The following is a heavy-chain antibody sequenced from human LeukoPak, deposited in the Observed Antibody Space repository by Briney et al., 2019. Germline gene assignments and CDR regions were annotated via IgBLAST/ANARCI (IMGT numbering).Heavy chain of an antibody. J-gene: IGHJ4*02. CDR3: ARYCSSTTCYDY. CDR2: ISSSSSYT. Sequence: GGALRLSCAASGFTFSDYYMSWIRQAPGKGLEWVSYISSSSSYTNYADSVKGRFTISRDNAKNSLYLQMNNLRAEDTAVYYCARYCSSTTCYDYWGQGTLVTVSS. V-gene: IGHV3-11*03. CDR1: GFTFSDYY. D-gene: IGHD2-2*01.